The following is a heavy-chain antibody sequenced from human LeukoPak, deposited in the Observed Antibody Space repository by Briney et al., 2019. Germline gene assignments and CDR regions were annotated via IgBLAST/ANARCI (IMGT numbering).Heavy chain of an antibody. CDR2: ISWSSGDR. J-gene: IGHJ3*02. CDR1: GFTFDDSA. CDR3: TRRSDGYAFDI. D-gene: IGHD5-24*01. Sequence: PGRSLRLSCAASGFTFDDSAMPWVRQVAGKGLEWVSGISWSSGDRIYAGSVKGRFTISRDNDKNSLYLQMDNLRVEDTAFYYCTRRSDGYAFDIWGQGTMVTVSS. V-gene: IGHV3-9*01.